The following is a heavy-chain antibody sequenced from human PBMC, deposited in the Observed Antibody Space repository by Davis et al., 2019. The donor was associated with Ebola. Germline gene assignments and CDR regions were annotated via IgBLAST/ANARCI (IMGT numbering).Heavy chain of an antibody. Sequence: SVQVSCKTSGDTFRRHGISWVRQAPGQGLEWLGGVIPILGITNLSQKFRGRLTITADESTTTVYMELNSLRSEDTAVYYCARGGTDYSGSGNDYNSIDYFEYWGQGTLVTASS. CDR3: ARGGTDYSGSGNDYNSIDYFEY. D-gene: IGHD3-10*01. CDR1: GDTFRRHG. CDR2: VIPILGIT. V-gene: IGHV1-69*10. J-gene: IGHJ4*02.